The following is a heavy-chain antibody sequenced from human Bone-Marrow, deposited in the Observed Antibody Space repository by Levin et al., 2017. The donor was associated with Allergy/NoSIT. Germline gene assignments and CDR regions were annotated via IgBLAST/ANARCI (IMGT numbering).Heavy chain of an antibody. D-gene: IGHD7-27*01. V-gene: IGHV4-34*01. CDR2: INHVDSA. Sequence: SQTLSLTCAVYGEPLSGSLWTWFRQPPGKGLEWIGEINHVDSASYNVSLKSRATISVDRSKNQLSLKLTSVTAADTAMYFCARHVPGDFSFDYWGQGTLVIVSS. CDR3: ARHVPGDFSFDY. J-gene: IGHJ4*02. CDR1: GEPLSGSL.